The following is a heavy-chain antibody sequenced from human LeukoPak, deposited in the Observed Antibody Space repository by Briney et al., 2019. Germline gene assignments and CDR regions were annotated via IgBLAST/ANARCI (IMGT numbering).Heavy chain of an antibody. V-gene: IGHV3-33*01. CDR2: IWYDGTKR. CDR3: APLGGSYGWYAFDV. Sequence: GRSLRLSCAASGFIFNNYGMHWVRQAPGKGLEWVALIWYDGTKRYYTDSVKGRFTISRDDSKSTLYLQMNSLRVEDTAVYYCAPLGGSYGWYAFDVWGRGTMVTVSS. D-gene: IGHD1-26*01. CDR1: GFIFNNYG. J-gene: IGHJ3*01.